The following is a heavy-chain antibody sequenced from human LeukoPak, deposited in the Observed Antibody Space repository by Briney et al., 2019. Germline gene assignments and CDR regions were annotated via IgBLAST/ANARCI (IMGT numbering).Heavy chain of an antibody. D-gene: IGHD3-9*01. CDR2: INHSGST. V-gene: IGHV4-34*01. Sequence: SETLSLTCAVYGGSLSGYYWSCIRQPPGKGLESIGEINHSGSTNYNPSLKSRVTISVDTSKNQFSLKLSSVTAADTAVYYCARHTPDILTGYPTQNFDYWGQGTLVTVSS. CDR1: GGSLSGYY. J-gene: IGHJ4*02. CDR3: ARHTPDILTGYPTQNFDY.